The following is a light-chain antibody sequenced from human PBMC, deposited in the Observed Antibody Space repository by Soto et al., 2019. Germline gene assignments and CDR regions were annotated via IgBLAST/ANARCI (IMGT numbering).Light chain of an antibody. Sequence: EIVLTQSPGTLSLSPGERATLSCRASQSVSSSYLAWYQQKPGQAPRLLIYGASSRATGIPDRFSGSGSGTDFTLTISRLEPEDFAVYYCQHYGSSPQTFGQGTKVEIK. CDR2: GAS. CDR1: QSVSSSY. V-gene: IGKV3-20*01. CDR3: QHYGSSPQT. J-gene: IGKJ1*01.